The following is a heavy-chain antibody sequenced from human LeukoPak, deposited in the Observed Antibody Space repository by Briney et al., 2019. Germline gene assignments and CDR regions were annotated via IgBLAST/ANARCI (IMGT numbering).Heavy chain of an antibody. V-gene: IGHV3-48*03. D-gene: IGHD2-2*01. CDR3: ARWFCSSTNCHSYYYGMDV. CDR2: ISNYCDTI. J-gene: IGHJ6*02. CDR1: GFTFSSYE. Sequence: GGSLRLSCAASGFTFSSYEMNWGRQAPGKGLEWVSLISNYCDTITYVDYVKGRFTISRDNAKNSLYLQMNSLRGEDTAVYYCARWFCSSTNCHSYYYGMDVWGQGTTVTVSS.